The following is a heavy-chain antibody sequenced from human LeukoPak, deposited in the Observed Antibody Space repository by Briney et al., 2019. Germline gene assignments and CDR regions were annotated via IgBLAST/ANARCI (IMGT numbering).Heavy chain of an antibody. CDR2: IDPSDSYT. J-gene: IGHJ5*02. V-gene: IGHV5-10-1*01. CDR3: ARHAGDWFDP. Sequence: GESLRISCKGSGYSFTSYWISWVRQLPGKGMEWMGKIDPSDSYTNYSPSFQGHVTISANKSISTAYLQWSSLKASDTAMYYCARHAGDWFDPWGQGTLVTVSS. CDR1: GYSFTSYW. D-gene: IGHD3-10*01.